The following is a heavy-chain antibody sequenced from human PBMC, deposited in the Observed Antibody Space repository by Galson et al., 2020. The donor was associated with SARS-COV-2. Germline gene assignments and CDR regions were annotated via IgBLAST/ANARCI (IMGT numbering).Heavy chain of an antibody. J-gene: IGHJ4*02. V-gene: IGHV2-70*01. CDR2: IDWDDDK. Sequence: SGPTLGKLTQTLTLTCTFSGFSLSTSGMCVSWIRQPPGKALEWLALIDWDDDKYYSTSLKTRLTISKDTSKNQVVLTMTNMDPVDTAAYYCARIRDNPGGTSGNYFDYWGQGTLVTVSS. D-gene: IGHD2-15*01. CDR3: ARIRDNPGGTSGNYFDY. CDR1: GFSLSTSGMC.